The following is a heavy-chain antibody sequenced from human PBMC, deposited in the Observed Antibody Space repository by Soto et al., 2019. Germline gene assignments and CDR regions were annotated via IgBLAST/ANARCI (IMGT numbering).Heavy chain of an antibody. CDR1: CGSFSGYY. Sequence: SETLSLTCAGYCGSFSGYYWTSIRQSPEKGLEWIGEVNHSGTSDYNPSVKTRVTRSVHTTXSQSSRTMSSVTAGDTAVCYCARGIGYCSSINCYSSRRLRFHSWGHGSLVPVSS. CDR2: VNHSGTS. CDR3: ARGIGYCSSINCYSSRRLRFHS. V-gene: IGHV4-34*01. J-gene: IGHJ5*01. D-gene: IGHD2-2*01.